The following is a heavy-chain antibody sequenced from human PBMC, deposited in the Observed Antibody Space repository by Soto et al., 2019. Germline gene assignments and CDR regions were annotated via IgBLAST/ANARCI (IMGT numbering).Heavy chain of an antibody. CDR2: IYYSGST. Sequence: QLQLQESGPGLVKPSETLSLTCTVSGGSISSSSYYWGWIRQPPGKGLEWIGSIYYSGSTYYNPSLKSRVTISVDTSKNQFSLKLSSVTAADTAVYYCARHGGYSSSWYRNYYGMDVWGQGTTVTVSS. J-gene: IGHJ6*02. V-gene: IGHV4-39*01. CDR3: ARHGGYSSSWYRNYYGMDV. D-gene: IGHD6-13*01. CDR1: GGSISSSSYY.